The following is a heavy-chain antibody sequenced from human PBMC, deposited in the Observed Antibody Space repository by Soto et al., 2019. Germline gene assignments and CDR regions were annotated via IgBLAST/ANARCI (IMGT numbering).Heavy chain of an antibody. J-gene: IGHJ4*02. Sequence: SETLSLTCTVSGGSISSYYWSWIRQPPGKGLEWIGYIYYSGSTNYNPSLKSRVTISVDTSKNQFSLRLSSVTAADTAVYYCASLYQRDGIDYWGQGTLVTVSS. CDR3: ASLYQRDGIDY. CDR1: GGSISSYY. D-gene: IGHD2-2*01. CDR2: IYYSGST. V-gene: IGHV4-59*01.